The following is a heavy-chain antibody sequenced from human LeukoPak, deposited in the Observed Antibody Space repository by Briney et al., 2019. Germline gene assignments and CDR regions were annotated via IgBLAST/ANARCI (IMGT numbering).Heavy chain of an antibody. CDR2: ISSSSSYI. CDR1: GFTFSSYS. J-gene: IGHJ4*02. CDR3: ARSGGTVVTAAFDY. D-gene: IGHD2-21*02. Sequence: GGSLRLSCAASGFTFSSYSMNWVRQAPGKGLEWVSSISSSSSYIYYADSVKGRFTISRDNAKNSLYLQMNSLRAEDTAVYYCARSGGTVVTAAFDYLGQGTLVTVSS. V-gene: IGHV3-21*01.